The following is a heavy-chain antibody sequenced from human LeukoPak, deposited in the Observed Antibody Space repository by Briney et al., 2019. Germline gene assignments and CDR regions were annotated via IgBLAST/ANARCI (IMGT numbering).Heavy chain of an antibody. J-gene: IGHJ5*02. CDR1: GFTVSSNY. CDR3: ARGDYPRGFDP. CDR2: IYSGGST. D-gene: IGHD4/OR15-4a*01. V-gene: IGHV3-53*01. Sequence: GGSLRLSCAASGFTVSSNYMSWVRQAPGKGLERVSVIYSGGSTYYADSVKGRFTISRDNSKNTLYLQMNSLRAEDTAVYYCARGDYPRGFDPWGQGTLVTVSS.